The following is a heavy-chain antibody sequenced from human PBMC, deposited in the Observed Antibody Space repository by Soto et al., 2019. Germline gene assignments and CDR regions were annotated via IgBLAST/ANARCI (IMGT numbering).Heavy chain of an antibody. CDR2: IYWDDDK. D-gene: IGHD6-13*01. CDR1: GFSLSTTGVG. Sequence: QITLKESGPTLVKPTQTLTLTCTFSGFSLSTTGVGVGWIRQPPGKALEWLALIYWDDDKRYSPSLRSRLTVTKDTSKNQVVLTMTNMDPVDTATYYCAHRVPYSNSWYWFDPWGQGTLVTVSS. V-gene: IGHV2-5*02. J-gene: IGHJ5*02. CDR3: AHRVPYSNSWYWFDP.